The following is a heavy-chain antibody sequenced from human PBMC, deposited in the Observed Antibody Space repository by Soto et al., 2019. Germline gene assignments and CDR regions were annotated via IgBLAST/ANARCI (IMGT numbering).Heavy chain of an antibody. CDR2: ISQSYSYT. CDR1: GFSISDYY. V-gene: IGHV3-11*06. D-gene: IGHD3-22*01. Sequence: PGGSLRLSCAASGFSISDYYMSWIRQAPGKGLEWLAYISQSYSYTNYADSVKGRFTISRDNANDSVYLQMNSLRVDDSAIYYCARSESPLKVISVFDSWGQGALVTVSS. J-gene: IGHJ4*02. CDR3: ARSESPLKVISVFDS.